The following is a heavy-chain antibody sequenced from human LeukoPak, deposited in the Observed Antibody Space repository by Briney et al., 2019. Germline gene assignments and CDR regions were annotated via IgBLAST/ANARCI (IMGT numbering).Heavy chain of an antibody. V-gene: IGHV1-8*01. D-gene: IGHD1-26*01. CDR3: ARSGVIVGATTGGDY. CDR2: TNPNSGNT. CDR1: GYIFTSYG. J-gene: IGHJ4*02. Sequence: ASVKVSCKASGYIFTSYGINWVRQAPGQGLEWMEWTNPNSGNTGYAQKFQGRVTMTRNTSISTAYMELSSLRSEDTAVYYCARSGVIVGATTGGDYWGQGTLVTVSS.